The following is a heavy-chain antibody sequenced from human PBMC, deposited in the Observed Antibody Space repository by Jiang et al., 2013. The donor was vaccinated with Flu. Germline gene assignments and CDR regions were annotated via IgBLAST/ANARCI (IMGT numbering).Heavy chain of an antibody. D-gene: IGHD4-17*01. V-gene: IGHV3-64D*06. CDR1: GFTFSSYA. CDR3: VKDGAGDYGNFCDY. Sequence: RLSCSASGFTFSSYAMHWVRQTPGKGLEYVSAISSNGGSTYYADSVKGRFTISRDNSKNTLYLQMSSLRAEDTAVYYCVKDGAGDYGNFCDYWGQGTLVTVSS. CDR2: ISSNGGST. J-gene: IGHJ4*02.